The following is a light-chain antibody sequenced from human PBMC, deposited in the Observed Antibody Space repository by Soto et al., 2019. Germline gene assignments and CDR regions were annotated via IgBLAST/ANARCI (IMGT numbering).Light chain of an antibody. Sequence: EIVLTQSPATLSLSPGERATLSCRASQSVSSFLGWYQQKPGQAPRLLIYDASNRAPVIPARFSGSGSGTAFTLPISSLEPEDFAVYSCQQRRSWTFGQGTKVEIK. J-gene: IGKJ1*01. V-gene: IGKV3-11*01. CDR1: QSVSSF. CDR3: QQRRSWT. CDR2: DAS.